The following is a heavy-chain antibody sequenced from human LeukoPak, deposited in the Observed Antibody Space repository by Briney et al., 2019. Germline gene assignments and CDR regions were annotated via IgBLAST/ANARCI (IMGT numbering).Heavy chain of an antibody. J-gene: IGHJ3*02. CDR2: IYSGGNT. Sequence: PGGSLRLSCAASGFTVSSNYMTWVRQAPGKGLEWVSVIYSGGNTYYADSVKGRFTISRDNSKNTLYLQMNSLRAEDTAVYYCATRTIVGATAAFDIWGQGTMVTVSS. CDR3: ATRTIVGATAAFDI. CDR1: GFTVSSNY. V-gene: IGHV3-53*01. D-gene: IGHD1-26*01.